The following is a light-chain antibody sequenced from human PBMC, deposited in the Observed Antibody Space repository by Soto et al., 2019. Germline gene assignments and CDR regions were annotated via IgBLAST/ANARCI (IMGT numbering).Light chain of an antibody. V-gene: IGKV1-6*01. CDR3: LQLYNYPRT. Sequence: AIQMTQSPSSLSASVGDRVTITCRASQAIRSDLAWYQQKPGMAPKFLIFAASNLQRGVPARFSGSGSGTDFTLTISSLRPEDFATYYCLQLYNYPRTFGQGTKV. CDR2: AAS. J-gene: IGKJ1*01. CDR1: QAIRSD.